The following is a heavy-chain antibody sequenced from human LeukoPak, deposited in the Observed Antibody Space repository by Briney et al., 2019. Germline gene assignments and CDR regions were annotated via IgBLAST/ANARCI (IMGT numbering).Heavy chain of an antibody. D-gene: IGHD2-2*01. CDR3: ASDCSSTSCHST. V-gene: IGHV4-34*01. Sequence: SETLSLTCAVYGGSFSGYYWSWIRQPPGKGLEWIGEINHSGSTNYNPPLKSRVTISVDTSKNQFSLKLGSVTAADTAVYYCASDCSSTSCHSTWGQGTLVTVSS. CDR1: GGSFSGYY. CDR2: INHSGST. J-gene: IGHJ5*02.